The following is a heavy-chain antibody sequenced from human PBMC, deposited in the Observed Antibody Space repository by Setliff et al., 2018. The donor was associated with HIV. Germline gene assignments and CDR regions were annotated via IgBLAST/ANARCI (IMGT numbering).Heavy chain of an antibody. CDR1: GYTFTGYY. CDR2: IIPILGIA. J-gene: IGHJ6*02. D-gene: IGHD6-19*01. Sequence: ASVKVSCKASGYTFTGYYMHWVRQAPGQGLEWMGGIIPILGIANYAQKFQGRVTMTRNTSISTAYMELSSLRSEDTAVYYCARGSSGWYVYYYYGMDVWGQGTTVTVSS. CDR3: ARGSSGWYVYYYYGMDV. V-gene: IGHV1-2*02.